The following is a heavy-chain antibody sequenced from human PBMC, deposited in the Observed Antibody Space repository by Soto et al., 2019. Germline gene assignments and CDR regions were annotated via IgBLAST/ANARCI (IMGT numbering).Heavy chain of an antibody. J-gene: IGHJ5*02. CDR1: GGTFSCDA. V-gene: IGHV1-69*13. CDR3: ARKRRYCHSSVYYSKWFDP. Sequence: SVMGHLKASGGTFSCDAISWVRQAPGQGLECMGGIIPIFGTANYAQNLQGRVTIPADEYTSTAYMELSRLRSEDTAVYYCARKRRYCHSSVYYSKWFDPWG. CDR2: IIPIFGTA. D-gene: IGHD3-22*01.